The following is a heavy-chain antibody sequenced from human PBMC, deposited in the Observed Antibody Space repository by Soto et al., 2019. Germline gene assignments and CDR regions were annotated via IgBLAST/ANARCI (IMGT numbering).Heavy chain of an antibody. D-gene: IGHD1-26*01. J-gene: IGHJ4*02. CDR2: INHSGST. CDR3: ARFLGSAEDY. V-gene: IGHV4-34*01. Sequence: SETLSLTCAVYGGSFSGYYWSWIRQPPGKGLEWIGEINHSGSTNYNPSLKSRVTISVDTSKNQSSLKLSSVTAADTAVYYCARFLGSAEDYWGQGTLVTVSS. CDR1: GGSFSGYY.